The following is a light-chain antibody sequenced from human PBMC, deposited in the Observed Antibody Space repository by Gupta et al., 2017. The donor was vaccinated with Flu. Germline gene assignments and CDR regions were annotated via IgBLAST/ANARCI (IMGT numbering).Light chain of an antibody. Sequence: DIVMTQSPDSLAVSLGERATINCKSSQSVLHSSNNKNYLAWYQQKPGQPPKLLIYWASTRESGVPDRISGSGSGTDFTLTISSLQDEDVAVYYCQQYYTTLGTFGQGTKVEIK. CDR3: QQYYTTLGT. CDR2: WAS. CDR1: QSVLHSSNNKNY. J-gene: IGKJ1*01. V-gene: IGKV4-1*01.